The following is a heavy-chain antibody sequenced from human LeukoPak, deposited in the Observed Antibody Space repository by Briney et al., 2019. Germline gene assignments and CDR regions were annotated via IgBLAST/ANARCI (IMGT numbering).Heavy chain of an antibody. V-gene: IGHV4-39*01. CDR3: ARQVRIVVVVGRFYYYYYMDV. D-gene: IGHD2-15*01. CDR1: GGSISTSNYY. CDR2: INHSGST. J-gene: IGHJ6*03. Sequence: KPSETLSLTCTVSGGSISTSNYYWGWIRQPPGKGLEWIGEINHSGSTNYNPSLKSRVTISVDTSKNQFSLKLSSVTAADTAVYYCARQVRIVVVVGRFYYYYYMDVWGKGTTVTISS.